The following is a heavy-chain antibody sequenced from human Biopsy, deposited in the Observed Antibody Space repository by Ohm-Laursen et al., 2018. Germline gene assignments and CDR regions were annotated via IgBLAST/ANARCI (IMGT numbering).Heavy chain of an antibody. V-gene: IGHV1-69*04. CDR3: ASGDVGGIGLDV. CDR1: GDTFTTSA. D-gene: IGHD3-10*01. Sequence: SSVKVSCKVSGDTFTTSAISWVRQVPGQGLDWMGRIIPILGTVDYGQNFQGRVTIRADTSTTFLELTSLRYDDTAVYYCASGDVGGIGLDVWGLGTTVTVSS. J-gene: IGHJ6*02. CDR2: IIPILGTV.